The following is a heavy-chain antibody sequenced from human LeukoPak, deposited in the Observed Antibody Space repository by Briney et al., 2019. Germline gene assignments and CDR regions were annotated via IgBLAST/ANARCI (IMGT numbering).Heavy chain of an antibody. CDR2: IYYSGST. Sequence: SETLSLTCTVSGGSISGYYWTWIRQPPGKGLEWIGYIYYSGSTNYNPSLKSRVTISVDTSKNQFSLKLTSVTAADTAVYYCARGGGDFWSGYYRGWFDPWGQGTLVTVSS. J-gene: IGHJ5*02. D-gene: IGHD3-3*01. V-gene: IGHV4-59*01. CDR1: GGSISGYY. CDR3: ARGGGDFWSGYYRGWFDP.